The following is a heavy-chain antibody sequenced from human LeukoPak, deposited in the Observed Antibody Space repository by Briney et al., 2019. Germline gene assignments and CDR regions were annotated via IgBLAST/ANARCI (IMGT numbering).Heavy chain of an antibody. D-gene: IGHD3-22*01. V-gene: IGHV1-46*01. CDR3: ARAGYDSSGYYSY. CDR1: GYTFTNYY. J-gene: IGHJ4*02. CDR2: INPSGGST. Sequence: ASVKVSCNASGYTFTNYYMYWMRQAPGQGLEWMGIINPSGGSTSYAQKFQGRVTMTRDTSTSTVYMELSSLRSDDTAVYYCARAGYDSSGYYSYWGQGTLVTVSS.